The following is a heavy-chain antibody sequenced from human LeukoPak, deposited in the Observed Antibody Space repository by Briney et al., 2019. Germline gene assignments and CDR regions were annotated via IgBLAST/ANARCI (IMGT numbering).Heavy chain of an antibody. V-gene: IGHV3-21*01. CDR2: ISSSSSYI. CDR1: GFTFSSYS. Sequence: GGSLRLSCAASGFTFSSYSMNWVRQAPGKGLEWVSSISSSSSYIYYADSVKGRFTISRDNAKDSLYLQMNSLRAEDTAVYYCARRTRYCSGGSCYPTAYFDYWGQGTLVTVSS. J-gene: IGHJ4*02. CDR3: ARRTRYCSGGSCYPTAYFDY. D-gene: IGHD2-15*01.